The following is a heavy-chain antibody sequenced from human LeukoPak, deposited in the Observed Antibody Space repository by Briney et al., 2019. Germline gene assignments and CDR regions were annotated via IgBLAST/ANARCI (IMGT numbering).Heavy chain of an antibody. J-gene: IGHJ4*02. CDR1: GFTFSTYA. CDR2: ISGSGGST. V-gene: IGHV3-23*01. CDR3: ARVAGTKCFDY. D-gene: IGHD6-19*01. Sequence: GGFLRLSCAASGFTFSTYAVSWVRQAPGKGLEWVSSISGSGGSTSYADSVKGRFTISRDNSKNTLYLQMNSLRAEDTAIYYCARVAGTKCFDYWGQGTLVTVSS.